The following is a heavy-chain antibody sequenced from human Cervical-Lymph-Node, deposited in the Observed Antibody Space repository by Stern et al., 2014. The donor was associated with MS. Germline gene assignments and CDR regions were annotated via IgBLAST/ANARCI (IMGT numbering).Heavy chain of an antibody. V-gene: IGHV4-59*02. CDR1: YWSVSSYY. Sequence: QVQLVESGPGLVKPSETLSLTCTVSYWSVSSYYWSWIRQPPGKGLEWICYVYYDGSSNYNSSLEKRGSISLDTTRNQSLLIQTTVTAADTAVYYCARVSTSFDDWGPGTLVIVSS. CDR3: ARVSTSFDD. D-gene: IGHD4-11*01. CDR2: VYYDGSS. J-gene: IGHJ4*02.